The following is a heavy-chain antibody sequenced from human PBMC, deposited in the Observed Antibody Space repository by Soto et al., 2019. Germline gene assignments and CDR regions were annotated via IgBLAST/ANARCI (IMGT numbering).Heavy chain of an antibody. CDR1: GGSISSYY. Sequence: PSETLSLTCTVSGGSISSYYWSWIRQPPGKGLEWIGYVHDSWGSHYNPSLQRRLAISLDTSTSQFSLKLTSVPATATAVYSCGRQGFGAVLGRVDVWGGGATVTVSS. CDR2: VHDSWGS. CDR3: GRQGFGAVLGRVDV. J-gene: IGHJ6*04. V-gene: IGHV4-59*08. D-gene: IGHD3-10*01.